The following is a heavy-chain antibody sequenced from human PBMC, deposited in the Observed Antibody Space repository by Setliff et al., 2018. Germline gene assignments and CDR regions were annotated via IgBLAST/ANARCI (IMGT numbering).Heavy chain of an antibody. CDR2: VYHSGTA. D-gene: IGHD1-1*01. V-gene: IGHV4-59*01. CDR1: GGPFSGAS. Sequence: SETLSLTCTVSGGPFSGASIWSWIRQPPGKGLEFIGYVYHSGTAKYDPSLESRAIMSVDASKNEISLKLKSVTAADTAVYYCAKGGTYRYLDLWGQGALVTVSS. J-gene: IGHJ4*02. CDR3: AKGGTYRYLDL.